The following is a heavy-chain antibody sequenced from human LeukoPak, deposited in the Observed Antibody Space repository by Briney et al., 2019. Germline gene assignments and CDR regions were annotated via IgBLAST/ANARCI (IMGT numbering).Heavy chain of an antibody. D-gene: IGHD3-16*02. CDR2: IYSGGST. Sequence: PGESLRLSCAASVFTVSSNSMSWVRQAPGKGLEWVSVIYSGGSTSYADAVRGRFTISRHNSENTLYLQMNSLRVEDTAVYYCAGGGELSDFDYWGQGTLVTVSS. J-gene: IGHJ4*02. V-gene: IGHV3-53*04. CDR3: AGGGELSDFDY. CDR1: VFTVSSNS.